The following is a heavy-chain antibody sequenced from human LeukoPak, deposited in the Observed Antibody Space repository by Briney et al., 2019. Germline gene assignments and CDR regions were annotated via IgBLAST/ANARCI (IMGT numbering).Heavy chain of an antibody. V-gene: IGHV3-15*01. J-gene: IGHJ4*02. CDR1: GFTFSNAW. Sequence: GGSLRLSCAASGFTFSNAWMSWVRQAPGKGLEWVGRIKRKTDGGTTDYAAPVKGRFTISRDDSKNTLYLQMNSLKTEDTAVYYCTTWGALIDWGQGTLVTVSS. D-gene: IGHD2-8*01. CDR3: TTWGALID. CDR2: IKRKTDGGTT.